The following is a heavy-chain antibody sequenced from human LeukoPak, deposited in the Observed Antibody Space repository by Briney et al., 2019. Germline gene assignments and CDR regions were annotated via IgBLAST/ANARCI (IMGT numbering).Heavy chain of an antibody. V-gene: IGHV4-4*07. CDR3: ARGRAVAEY. Sequence: SETLSLTCTVSGGSISNYYWSWIRQPAGKGLKWIGRINTSGSTNYNPSLKSRVTMSADTSKNQFSLQLSSVTATDTAVYYCARGRAVAEYWGQGTLVTVSS. CDR2: INTSGST. D-gene: IGHD6-19*01. CDR1: GGSISNYY. J-gene: IGHJ4*02.